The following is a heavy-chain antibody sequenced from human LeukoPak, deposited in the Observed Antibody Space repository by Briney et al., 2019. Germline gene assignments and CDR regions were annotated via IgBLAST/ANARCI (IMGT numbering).Heavy chain of an antibody. Sequence: SETLSLTCTVSGGSISTYYWSWVRQPPGRGLEWIGYIYYTGSTTYSPALKSRVTISVDTSKDQFSLKLSSVTAADTAVYYCARLGSPVDAPMVIRYWGLGTLVTVSS. V-gene: IGHV4-59*08. CDR2: IYYTGST. D-gene: IGHD5-18*01. J-gene: IGHJ4*02. CDR3: ARLGSPVDAPMVIRY. CDR1: GGSISTYY.